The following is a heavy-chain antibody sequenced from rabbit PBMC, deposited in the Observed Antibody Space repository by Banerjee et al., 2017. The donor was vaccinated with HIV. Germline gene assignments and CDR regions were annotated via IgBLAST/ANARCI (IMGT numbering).Heavy chain of an antibody. V-gene: IGHV1S45*01. J-gene: IGHJ4*01. CDR1: GFSFSSGYD. Sequence: QQQLEESGGGLVKPGGTLTLTCKASGFSFSSGYDICWVRQAPGKGLELIACIYTSSVSTYYAIWAKGRFTSSKTSSTTVTLRMTSLTAADTATYFCARAYASSSGGYIRPFYFNLWGPGTLVTVS. CDR2: IYTSSVST. CDR3: ARAYASSSGGYIRPFYFNL. D-gene: IGHD1-1*01.